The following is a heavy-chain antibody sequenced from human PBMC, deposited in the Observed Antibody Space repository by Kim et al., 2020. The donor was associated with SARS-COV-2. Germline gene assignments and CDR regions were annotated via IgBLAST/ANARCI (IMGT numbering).Heavy chain of an antibody. D-gene: IGHD6-13*01. CDR3: TRSEGRGSWHQFDY. Sequence: SETLSLTCTVSSDSISSYYWSWIRQLPGKGLEWLGYIYYSGSSDYNPSLKSRVTISWDTSKNQVSLDVTSVSAADTAVYYCTRSEGRGSWHQFDYWGQGILVTVSS. CDR1: SDSISSYY. J-gene: IGHJ4*02. CDR2: IYYSGSS. V-gene: IGHV4-59*01.